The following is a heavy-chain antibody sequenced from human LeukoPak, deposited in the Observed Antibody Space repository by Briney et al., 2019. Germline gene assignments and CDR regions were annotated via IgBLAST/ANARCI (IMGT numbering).Heavy chain of an antibody. CDR3: AREWHHVFDY. V-gene: IGHV4-4*07. CDR1: GGSISSYS. J-gene: IGHJ4*02. Sequence: SETLSLTCTVSGGSISSYSWSWMRQPAGKGLEWFGRICPRESPNYNPSLKSRVIMSVDKSKNQFSLKLRSVTAADTAVYYCAREWHHVFDYWGQGNLVTVSS. CDR2: ICPRESP. D-gene: IGHD5-12*01.